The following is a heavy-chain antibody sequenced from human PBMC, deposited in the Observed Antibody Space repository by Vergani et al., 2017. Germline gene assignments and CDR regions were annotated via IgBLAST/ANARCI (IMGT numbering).Heavy chain of an antibody. CDR1: GCSFSSHA. J-gene: IGHJ6*03. D-gene: IGHD3-10*01. CDR2: ISNDGSKK. CDR3: AKAGSVTSGSLQYNFYMDV. V-gene: IGHV3-30*18. Sequence: QVQLAESGGGRVQPGRSLRLSCAASGCSFSSHAIHWVRQAPGKGLEWVAVISNDGSKKYYADSVKGRFTISRDNSKHTLDLQMNSLRTQDTAVYYCAKAGSVTSGSLQYNFYMDVWGKGTTVTVS.